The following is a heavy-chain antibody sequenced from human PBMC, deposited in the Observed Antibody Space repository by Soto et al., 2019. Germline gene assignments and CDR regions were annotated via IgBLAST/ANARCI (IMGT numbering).Heavy chain of an antibody. CDR1: GFTFSSYA. V-gene: IGHV3-23*01. D-gene: IGHD3-10*01. CDR2: ILDTGTTV. CDR3: VKNSGWFNT. J-gene: IGHJ5*02. Sequence: GGSLRLSCAASGFTFSSYAMSWVRQAPGKGLEWVSTILDTGTTVFYADSVKGRFTVSRDNSNNTLYVQMNNLRADDTAVYYCVKNSGWFNTWGQGALVTVSS.